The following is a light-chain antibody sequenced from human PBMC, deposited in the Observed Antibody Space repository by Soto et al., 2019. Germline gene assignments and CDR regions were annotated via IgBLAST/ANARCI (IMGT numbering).Light chain of an antibody. CDR3: AAWDGSLNGYV. CDR2: SNN. Sequence: QSVLTQPPSASGTPGQRVTISCSGSSSNIGSNTVNWFQQLPGTAPKVLIYSNNQRPSGVPDRFSGSKSGTSASLAIGGLQSEDEADYYCAAWDGSLNGYVFGTGTKVTVL. J-gene: IGLJ1*01. CDR1: SSNIGSNT. V-gene: IGLV1-44*01.